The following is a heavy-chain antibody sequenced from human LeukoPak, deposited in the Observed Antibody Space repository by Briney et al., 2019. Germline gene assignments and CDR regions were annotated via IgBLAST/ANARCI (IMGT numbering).Heavy chain of an antibody. J-gene: IGHJ4*02. CDR3: ARSGHDSSGYYYIDY. D-gene: IGHD3-22*01. CDR1: GGSISSSSYY. Sequence: SETLSLTCTVSGGSISSSSYYWGWIRQPPGKGLEWIGSIYYSGSTYYNPSLKSRVTIPVDTSKNQFSLKLSSVTAADTAVYYCARSGHDSSGYYYIDYWGQGTLVTVSS. CDR2: IYYSGST. V-gene: IGHV4-39*01.